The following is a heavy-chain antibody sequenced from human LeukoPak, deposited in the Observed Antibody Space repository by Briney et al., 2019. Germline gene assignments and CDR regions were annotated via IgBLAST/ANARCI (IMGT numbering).Heavy chain of an antibody. Sequence: SSVKVSCKVSGDTLTESSTHWVRQAPGKGLEWMGGFEPEDGEAIYSQRFPGRLTLTEDTSTDTAYMELSSLTSEDTAVYFCAADLGQLLSYWGQGTLVTVSS. D-gene: IGHD6-13*01. CDR1: GDTLTESS. CDR2: FEPEDGEA. J-gene: IGHJ4*02. CDR3: AADLGQLLSY. V-gene: IGHV1-24*01.